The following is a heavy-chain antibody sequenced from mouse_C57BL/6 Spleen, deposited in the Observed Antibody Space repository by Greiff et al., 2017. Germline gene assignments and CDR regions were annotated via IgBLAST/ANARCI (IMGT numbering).Heavy chain of an antibody. V-gene: IGHV5-17*01. Sequence: EVQVVESGGGLVKPGGSLTLSCAASGFTFSDYGMHWVRQAPEKGLEWVAYISSGSSTIYYADTVKGRFTISRDNAKNTLFLQMTSLRSEETAMYYCAGERSSPYVDYWGHGTTLTVSS. CDR1: GFTFSDYG. D-gene: IGHD1-1*01. CDR3: AGERSSPYVDY. J-gene: IGHJ2*01. CDR2: ISSGSSTI.